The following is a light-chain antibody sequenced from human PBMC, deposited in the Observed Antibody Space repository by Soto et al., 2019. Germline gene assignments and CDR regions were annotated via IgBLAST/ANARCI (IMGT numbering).Light chain of an antibody. CDR1: NIGSKT. J-gene: IGLJ1*01. CDR2: DDS. Sequence: SHELAHPPSMSVAPGQTASITRGADNIGSKTVHWSQQKAVQAPVLVVYDDSDRPSGIPERFSGSNSGNTATLTISMVEAGYEADYYCQVWVVSTVHHVFGTSTMV. CDR3: QVWVVSTVHHV. V-gene: IGLV3-21*02.